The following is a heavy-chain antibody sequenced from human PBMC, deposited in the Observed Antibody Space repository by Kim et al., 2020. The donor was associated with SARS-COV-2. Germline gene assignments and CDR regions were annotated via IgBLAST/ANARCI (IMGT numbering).Heavy chain of an antibody. V-gene: IGHV3-11*05. CDR2: ISSSSSYT. J-gene: IGHJ6*02. Sequence: GGSLRLSCAASGFTFSDYYMSWIRQAPGKGLEWVSYISSSSSYTNYADSVKGRFTISRDNAKNSLYLQMNSLRAEDTAVYYCARDRGTYSSSDYYYYYGMDVWGQGTTVTVSS. D-gene: IGHD6-6*01. CDR1: GFTFSDYY. CDR3: ARDRGTYSSSDYYYYYGMDV.